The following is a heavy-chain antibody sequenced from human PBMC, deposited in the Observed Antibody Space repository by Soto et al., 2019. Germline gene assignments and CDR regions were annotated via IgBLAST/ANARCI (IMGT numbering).Heavy chain of an antibody. J-gene: IGHJ4*02. Sequence: PSETLSLTCAVSGYSISSGYYWGWIRQPPGKGLEWIGSIYHSGSTYYNPSLKSRVTISVDTSKNQFSLKLSSVTAADTAVYYCARTYYDFWSGYSVYYLDYWCQGTLGSVSS. V-gene: IGHV4-38-2*01. CDR2: IYHSGST. CDR3: ARTYYDFWSGYSVYYLDY. D-gene: IGHD3-3*01. CDR1: GYSISSGYY.